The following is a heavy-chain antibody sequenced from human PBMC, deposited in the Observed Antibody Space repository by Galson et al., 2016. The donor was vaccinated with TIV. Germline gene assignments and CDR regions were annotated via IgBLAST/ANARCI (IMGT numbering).Heavy chain of an antibody. CDR3: ARMPYYYDRSDSYYFDY. D-gene: IGHD3-22*01. V-gene: IGHV2-70*11. CDR2: IDWDVDI. Sequence: PALVKPTQTLTLTCTFSGFSLTTSGMCVSWIRQPPGKALEWLARIDWDVDIYYNKSLRTGLTIPKDTSKTQVVLTMTNMDPVDTATYYCARMPYYYDRSDSYYFDYWGQGTLVTVSS. CDR1: GFSLTTSGMC. J-gene: IGHJ4*02.